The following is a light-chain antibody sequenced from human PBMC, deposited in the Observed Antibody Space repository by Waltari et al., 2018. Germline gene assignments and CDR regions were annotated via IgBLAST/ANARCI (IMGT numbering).Light chain of an antibody. Sequence: QAVVTQEPSLTVSPGGTVTLTCGSSTGAVTSGHYPYWFQQKPGQAPRTLIYDTSNKPSWTPARFSGSLLGGKAALTLSGAQPEDEAEYYCLLSYSGARPLVFGGGTKLTVL. CDR1: TGAVTSGHY. J-gene: IGLJ2*01. CDR3: LLSYSGARPLV. CDR2: DTS. V-gene: IGLV7-46*01.